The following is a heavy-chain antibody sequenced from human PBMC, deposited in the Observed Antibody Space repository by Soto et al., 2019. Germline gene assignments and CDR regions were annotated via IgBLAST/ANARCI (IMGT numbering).Heavy chain of an antibody. CDR1: GGSIIPYY. Sequence: SETLSLTCTVSGGSIIPYYWGWIRQPTGRGLEWMANIYYSGSTYYNPSLNSRVTVSVDTSKNQFSLKVTSVTAADTAVYYCARLHGYCISSSCHGHYAMDVWGQGTTVTVSS. CDR2: IYYSGST. V-gene: IGHV4-39*01. J-gene: IGHJ6*02. CDR3: ARLHGYCISSSCHGHYAMDV. D-gene: IGHD2-2*01.